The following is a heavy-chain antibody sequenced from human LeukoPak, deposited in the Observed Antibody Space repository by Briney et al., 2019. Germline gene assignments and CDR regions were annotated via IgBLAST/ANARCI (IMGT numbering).Heavy chain of an antibody. Sequence: GGSLRLSCAASGFTFDDYAMHWVRQAPGKGLEWVSGISWNSGSMGYADSVKGRFTISRDNAKNSLYLQMNSLRTEDMALYYCAKDRSGGWQRDAFDIWGQGTMVTVSS. J-gene: IGHJ3*02. CDR1: GFTFDDYA. CDR2: ISWNSGSM. D-gene: IGHD6-19*01. V-gene: IGHV3-9*03. CDR3: AKDRSGGWQRDAFDI.